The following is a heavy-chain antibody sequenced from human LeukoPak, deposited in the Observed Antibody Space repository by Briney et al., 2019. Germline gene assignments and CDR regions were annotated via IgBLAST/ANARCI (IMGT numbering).Heavy chain of an antibody. D-gene: IGHD3-22*01. J-gene: IGHJ4*02. CDR3: AKDRGYYYDSSGTLFDY. Sequence: GGSLRLSCAASGFAFNSYAMSWVRQAPGKGLEWVSGISWNSGSIGYADSVKGRFTISRDNAKNSLYLQMNSLRAEDTALYYCAKDRGYYYDSSGTLFDYWGQGTLVTVSS. CDR1: GFAFNSYA. CDR2: ISWNSGSI. V-gene: IGHV3-9*01.